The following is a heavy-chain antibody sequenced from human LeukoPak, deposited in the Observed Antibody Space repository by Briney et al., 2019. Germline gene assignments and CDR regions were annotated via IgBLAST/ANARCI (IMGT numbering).Heavy chain of an antibody. CDR3: GKATGTLGN. Sequence: GGSLRLSCAASGFTVSSNYMGWVRQAPGKGLEWVSVIYSGGSTYYTDSVKGRFTISRDNSENTLYLQMNSLTADDTAIYYCGKATGTLGNWGQGTLVTVSS. CDR2: IYSGGST. D-gene: IGHD1-1*01. CDR1: GFTVSSNY. J-gene: IGHJ4*02. V-gene: IGHV3-53*01.